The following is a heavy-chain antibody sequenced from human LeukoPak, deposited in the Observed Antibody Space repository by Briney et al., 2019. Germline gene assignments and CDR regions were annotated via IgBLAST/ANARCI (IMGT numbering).Heavy chain of an antibody. CDR2: ISSSSSYI. J-gene: IGHJ4*02. Sequence: GGSLRLSCAASGFTFSSYSMIWVRQAPGKGLEWVSSISSSSSYIYYADSVKGRFTISRDNAKNSLYLQMNSLRAEDTAVYYCARGGTGTFDYWGQGTLVTVSS. D-gene: IGHD1-1*01. CDR1: GFTFSSYS. CDR3: ARGGTGTFDY. V-gene: IGHV3-21*01.